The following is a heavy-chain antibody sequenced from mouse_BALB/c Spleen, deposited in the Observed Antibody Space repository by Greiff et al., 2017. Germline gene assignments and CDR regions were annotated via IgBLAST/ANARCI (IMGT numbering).Heavy chain of an antibody. Sequence: EVQRVESGPELVKPGASVKMSCKASGYTFTSYVMHWVKQKPGQGLEWIGYINPYNDGTKYNEKFKGKATLTSDKSSSTAYMELSSLTSEDSAVYYCARWVLRSYFDYWGQGTTLTVSS. J-gene: IGHJ2*01. CDR2: INPYNDGT. D-gene: IGHD1-1*01. V-gene: IGHV1-14*01. CDR3: ARWVLRSYFDY. CDR1: GYTFTSYV.